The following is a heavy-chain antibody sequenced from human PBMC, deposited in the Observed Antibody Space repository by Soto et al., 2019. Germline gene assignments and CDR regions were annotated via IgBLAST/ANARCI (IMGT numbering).Heavy chain of an antibody. V-gene: IGHV1-3*01. Sequence: GASVKVSCKASGYTFTSYAMHWVRQAPGQRLEWMGWINAGNGNTKYSQKFQGRVTITRDTSASTAYMELSSLRSEDTAVYYCAMGRVGSGSYYRQGFDPWGQGTLVTVSS. CDR3: AMGRVGSGSYYRQGFDP. CDR2: INAGNGNT. CDR1: GYTFTSYA. J-gene: IGHJ5*02. D-gene: IGHD3-10*01.